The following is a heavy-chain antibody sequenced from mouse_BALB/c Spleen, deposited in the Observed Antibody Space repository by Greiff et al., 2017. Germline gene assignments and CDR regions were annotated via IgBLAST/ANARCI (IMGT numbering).Heavy chain of an antibody. J-gene: IGHJ2*01. Sequence: EVQGVESGGGLVQPGGSRKLSCAASGFTFSSFGMHWVRQAPEKGLEWVAYISSGSSTIYYADTVKGRFTISRDNPKNTLFLQMTSLRSEDTAMYYCARLGDYWGQGTTLTVSS. CDR1: GFTFSSFG. V-gene: IGHV5-17*02. CDR3: ARLGDY. CDR2: ISSGSSTI. D-gene: IGHD3-3*01.